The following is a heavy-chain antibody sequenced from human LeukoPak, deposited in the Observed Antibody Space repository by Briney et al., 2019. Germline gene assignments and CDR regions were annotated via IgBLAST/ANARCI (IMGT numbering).Heavy chain of an antibody. J-gene: IGHJ5*02. D-gene: IGHD3-22*01. CDR2: INPNSGGT. CDR3: ARDYYDSSGYSRFDP. Sequence: GASVKVSCKASGYTFTSYGISWVRQAPGQGLEWMGWINPNSGGTDYAQKFQGRVTMTRDTSISTAYMEVSRLRSDDTAVYYCARDYYDSSGYSRFDPWGQGTLVTVSS. V-gene: IGHV1-2*02. CDR1: GYTFTSYG.